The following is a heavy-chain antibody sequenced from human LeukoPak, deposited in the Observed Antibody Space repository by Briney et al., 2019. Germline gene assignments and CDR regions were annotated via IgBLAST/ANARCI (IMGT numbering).Heavy chain of an antibody. J-gene: IGHJ2*01. CDR1: GLTFSVSP. CDR3: SSKSSPSGWYFDL. CDR2: IRSKANLYAT. V-gene: IGHV3-73*01. Sequence: GGSLKLSCATSGLTFSVSPMHWVRQASGKGLESVGRIRSKANLYATTYAASVRGRFSISRDDSKNTAYLQMNSLQTEDTAVYFCSSKSSPSGWYFDLWGRGTLVTVSS.